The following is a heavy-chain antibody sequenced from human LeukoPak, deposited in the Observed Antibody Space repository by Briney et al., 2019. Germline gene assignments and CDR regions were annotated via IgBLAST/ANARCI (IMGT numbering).Heavy chain of an antibody. CDR1: GGSISTYY. D-gene: IGHD2-2*01. CDR3: ARYYCTSTTCYYFGY. V-gene: IGHV4-59*01. J-gene: IGHJ4*02. CDR2: IYYSGST. Sequence: SETLSLTCTVSGGSISTYYWSWIRQPPGKGLEWIGYIYYSGSTNYNPSLKSRVTISVDTSKNQFSLKLSSVTAADTAVYYGARYYCTSTTCYYFGYWGQGTLVTVSS.